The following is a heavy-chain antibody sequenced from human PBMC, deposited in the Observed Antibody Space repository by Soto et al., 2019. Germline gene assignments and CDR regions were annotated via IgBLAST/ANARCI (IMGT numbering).Heavy chain of an antibody. V-gene: IGHV5-51*01. J-gene: IGHJ6*03. CDR3: ARQVTTTFDYYYMDV. CDR2: IYPGDSDT. D-gene: IGHD5-12*01. Sequence: PGESLKISCKGSGYSFTSYWIGWVRQMPGKGLEWMGIIYPGDSDTRYSPSFQGQVTISADKSISTAYLQWSSLKASDTAMYYYARQVTTTFDYYYMDVWGKGTTVTVSS. CDR1: GYSFTSYW.